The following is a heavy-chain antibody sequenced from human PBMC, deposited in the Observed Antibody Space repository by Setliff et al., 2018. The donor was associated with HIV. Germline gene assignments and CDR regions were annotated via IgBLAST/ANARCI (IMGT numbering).Heavy chain of an antibody. D-gene: IGHD4-4*01. CDR3: ATFKTTEIISGFNY. CDR1: GYTFTDYY. J-gene: IGHJ4*02. CDR2: VDPVDGET. V-gene: IGHV1-69-2*01. Sequence: ASVKVSCKSSGYTFTDYYMHWVKQAPGKGLEWVGRVDPVDGETKYAEKFQGRVTITADTSTDTASMELSSLRSDDTAVYYCATFKTTEIISGFNYWGQGTLVTVSS.